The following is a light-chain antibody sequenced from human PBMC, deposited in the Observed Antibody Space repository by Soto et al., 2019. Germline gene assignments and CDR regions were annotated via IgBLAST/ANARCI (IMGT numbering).Light chain of an antibody. CDR1: QSTSSW. CDR3: QQYSSYSYT. CDR2: KTS. V-gene: IGKV1-5*03. Sequence: DIQMTQSPSTLSASVGDRVTITCRASQSTSSWLAWYQQKPGKAPKLLIYKTSTLESGVPSRFSGTGAGTEFTLTIGCLQPDDFATYYCQQYSSYSYTFGQGTKLEI. J-gene: IGKJ2*01.